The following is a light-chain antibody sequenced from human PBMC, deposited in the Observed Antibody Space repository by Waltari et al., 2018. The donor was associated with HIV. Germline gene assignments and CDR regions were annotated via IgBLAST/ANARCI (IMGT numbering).Light chain of an antibody. V-gene: IGKV3-20*01. CDR3: QQYASSPLT. CDR2: GAS. J-gene: IGKJ1*01. Sequence: EIVLTQSPGTLSLSPGERATLSCRGSQSVSSSYLAWYQQKPGQAPRLLIYGASSRATGIPVRFSGSGSGTDFTLTISRLEPGDFAVYYCQQYASSPLTFGQGTKVEIK. CDR1: QSVSSSY.